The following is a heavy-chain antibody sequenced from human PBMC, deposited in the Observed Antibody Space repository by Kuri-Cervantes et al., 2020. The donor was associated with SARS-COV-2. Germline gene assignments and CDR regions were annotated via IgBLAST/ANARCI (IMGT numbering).Heavy chain of an antibody. CDR2: ISGSGGST. CDR1: GFTFSSYA. Sequence: GESLKISCAASGFTFSSYAMSWVRQAPGKGLEWVSAISGSGGSTYYADSVKGRFTISRDSSKNTLYLQMNSLRAEDTAVYYCAKSSTITIFGVVIIPEYFQHWGQGTLVTVSS. CDR3: AKSSTITIFGVVIIPEYFQH. D-gene: IGHD3-3*01. V-gene: IGHV3-23*01. J-gene: IGHJ1*01.